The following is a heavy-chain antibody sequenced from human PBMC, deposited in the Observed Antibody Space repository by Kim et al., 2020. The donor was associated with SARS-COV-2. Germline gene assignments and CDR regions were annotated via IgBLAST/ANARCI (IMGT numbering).Heavy chain of an antibody. J-gene: IGHJ6*02. CDR1: GGSISSSNW. CDR2: IYHSGST. Sequence: SETLSLTCAVSGGSISSSNWWSWVRQPPGKGLEWIGEIYHSGSTNYNPSLKSRVTISVDKSKTQFSLKLSSVTAADTAVYYCAKTGPGGYYYYGMDVCDQGTTVTVS. CDR3: AKTGPGGYYYYGMDV. V-gene: IGHV4-4*02. D-gene: IGHD7-27*01.